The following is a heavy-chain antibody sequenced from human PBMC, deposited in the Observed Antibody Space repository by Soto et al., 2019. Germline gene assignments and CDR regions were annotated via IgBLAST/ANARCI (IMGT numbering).Heavy chain of an antibody. Sequence: SSETLSLTCTVSGGSISSTDYYWGWIRQPPVKGLEWIGEIYYTGSTNYNPSLKSRLTISVDTSKNQFSLKLDSVTAADTAVYYCARRGHGSGFVDWFDPWGQGTLVTVSS. D-gene: IGHD5-18*01. CDR3: ARRGHGSGFVDWFDP. CDR2: IYYTGST. V-gene: IGHV4-39*01. CDR1: GGSISSTDYY. J-gene: IGHJ5*02.